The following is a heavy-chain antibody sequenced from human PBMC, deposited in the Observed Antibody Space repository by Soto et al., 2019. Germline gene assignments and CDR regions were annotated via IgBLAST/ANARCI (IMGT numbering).Heavy chain of an antibody. CDR3: ATNTYYYDSSGHYRFYNWFDP. Sequence: ASVKVSCKVSGHTLADLSIHWVRQAPGKGLEWMGGFDPENGEAIYAQKFQGRVTMTEDTSTNTAYMELSSLRSDDTAVYYCATNTYYYDSSGHYRFYNWFDPWGPGTLVTVSS. CDR1: GHTLADLS. CDR2: FDPENGEA. D-gene: IGHD3-22*01. V-gene: IGHV1-24*01. J-gene: IGHJ5*02.